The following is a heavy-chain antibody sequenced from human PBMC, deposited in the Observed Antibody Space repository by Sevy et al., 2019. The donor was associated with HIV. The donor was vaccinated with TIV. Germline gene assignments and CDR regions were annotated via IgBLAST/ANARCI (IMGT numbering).Heavy chain of an antibody. V-gene: IGHV4-39*01. CDR2: IYYSGST. CDR1: GGSISSSSYY. CDR3: ARQHVGYCSSTSCYAGDWFDP. D-gene: IGHD2-2*01. J-gene: IGHJ5*02. Sequence: SETLSLTCTVSGGSISSSSYYWGWIRQPPGKGLEWIGSIYYSGSTYYNPSLKSRVTISVDTSKNQFSLKLSSVTAADTAVYYCARQHVGYCSSTSCYAGDWFDPWGQGTLVTVSS.